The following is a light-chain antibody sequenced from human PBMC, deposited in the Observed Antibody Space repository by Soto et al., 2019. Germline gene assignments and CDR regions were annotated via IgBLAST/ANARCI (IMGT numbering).Light chain of an antibody. CDR2: DAS. J-gene: IGKJ4*01. CDR1: QSVSNY. Sequence: EIVLTQSPATLSLSPGERDTLSCRASQSVSNYLAWYQQKPGQAPRLLIYDASNRATGIPARFSGSGAGTAFTLTISSLEPEDVAVYYCQQRSNWPLLTFGGGTKVEIK. V-gene: IGKV3-11*01. CDR3: QQRSNWPLLT.